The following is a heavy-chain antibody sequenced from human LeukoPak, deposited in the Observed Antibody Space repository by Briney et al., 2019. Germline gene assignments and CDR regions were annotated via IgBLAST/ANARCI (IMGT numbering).Heavy chain of an antibody. CDR2: ISYDGSNK. J-gene: IGHJ5*02. V-gene: IGHV3-30*03. CDR3: ARLRGSFDP. D-gene: IGHD2-15*01. Sequence: PGGSLRLSCAASGFTFSSYGMHWVRQAPGKGLEWVAVISYDGSNKYYADSVKGRFTISRDNSKNTLYLQMNSLRAEDTAVYYCARLRGSFDPWGQGTLVTVSS. CDR1: GFTFSSYG.